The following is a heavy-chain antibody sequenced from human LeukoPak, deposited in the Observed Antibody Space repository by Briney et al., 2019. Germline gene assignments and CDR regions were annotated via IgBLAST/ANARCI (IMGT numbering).Heavy chain of an antibody. D-gene: IGHD6-19*01. V-gene: IGHV3-21*01. J-gene: IGHJ4*02. CDR2: ISSSSSYI. CDR3: AREGQWLRKFDY. Sequence: GGSLRLSCAASGFTFSSYSMNWVRQAPGKGLEWVSSISSSSSYIYYADSVTGRFTISRDNAKNSLYLQMNSLRAEDTAVYYCAREGQWLRKFDYWGQGTLVTVSS. CDR1: GFTFSSYS.